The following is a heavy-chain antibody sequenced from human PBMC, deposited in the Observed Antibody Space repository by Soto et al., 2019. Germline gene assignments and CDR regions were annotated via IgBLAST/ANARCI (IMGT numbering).Heavy chain of an antibody. D-gene: IGHD3-22*01. CDR2: INAGNGNT. CDR1: GYTFTSYA. Sequence: ASVKVSCKASGYTFTSYAMHWVRQAPGQRLEWMGWINAGNGNTKYSQKFQGRVTITRDTSASTAYMELSSLRSEDTAVYYCEGEYYDSRGYPLDYWGQGTLVTVSS. V-gene: IGHV1-3*01. CDR3: EGEYYDSRGYPLDY. J-gene: IGHJ4*02.